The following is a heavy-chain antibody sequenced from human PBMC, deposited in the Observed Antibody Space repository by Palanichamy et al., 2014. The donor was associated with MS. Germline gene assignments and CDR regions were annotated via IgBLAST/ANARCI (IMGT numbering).Heavy chain of an antibody. J-gene: IGHJ3*02. V-gene: IGHV4-38-2*01. CDR1: GYSISSGYY. CDR2: ICHSGST. CDR3: ARQSSGGAFDI. Sequence: QVQLQESGPGLVKPSETLSLTCAVSGYSISSGYYWGVDPAAPTGRGVEWIGSICHSGSTYYNPSLKSRVTISVDTSKNQFSLKLSSVTAADTAVYYCARQSSGGAFDIWGQGTMVTVSS. D-gene: IGHD3-10*01.